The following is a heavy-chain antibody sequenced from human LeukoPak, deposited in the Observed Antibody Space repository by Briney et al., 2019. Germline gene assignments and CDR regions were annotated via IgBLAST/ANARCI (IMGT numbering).Heavy chain of an antibody. CDR2: IRSKANSYAT. V-gene: IGHV3-73*01. D-gene: IGHD3-22*01. J-gene: IGHJ4*02. CDR1: GFTFSGSA. CDR3: MNYDSSGYFPYFGY. Sequence: PGRSLRLSCAASGFTFSGSAMHWVRQASGKGLEWVGRIRSKANSYATAYAASVKGRFTISRDDSKNTAYLQMNSLKTEDTAVYYCMNYDSSGYFPYFGYWGQGTLVTVSS.